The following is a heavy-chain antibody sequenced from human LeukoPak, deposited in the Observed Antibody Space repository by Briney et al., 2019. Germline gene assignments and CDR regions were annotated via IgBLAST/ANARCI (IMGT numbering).Heavy chain of an antibody. CDR3: AKRGESGSSKRPPDY. J-gene: IGHJ4*02. V-gene: IGHV3-30-3*02. CDR2: ISYDGSNK. CDR1: GFTFSSYA. Sequence: GGSLRLSCAASGFTFSSYAMHWVRQAPGKGLEWVAVISYDGSNKYYADSVKGRFTISRDNSKNTLYLQMNSLRAEDTAVYYCAKRGESGSSKRPPDYWGQGTLVTVSS. D-gene: IGHD1-26*01.